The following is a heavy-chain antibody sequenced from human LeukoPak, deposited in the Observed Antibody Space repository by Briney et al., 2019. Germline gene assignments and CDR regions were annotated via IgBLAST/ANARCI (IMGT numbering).Heavy chain of an antibody. D-gene: IGHD5-12*01. J-gene: IGHJ6*02. CDR3: ARDAWRRAFNYGMDV. CDR2: ISWSSGNI. CDR1: GFTFEDYA. Sequence: PGRSLRLSCAASGFTFEDYAMHWVRQVPGKGLEGVAGISWSSGNIGYAESVKGRFTISRDNAENTLHLQMNSLRTEDTALYFCARDAWRRAFNYGMDVWGQGTTVAVSS. V-gene: IGHV3-9*01.